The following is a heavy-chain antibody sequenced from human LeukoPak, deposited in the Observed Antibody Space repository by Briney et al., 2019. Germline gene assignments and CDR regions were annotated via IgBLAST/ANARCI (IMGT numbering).Heavy chain of an antibody. CDR2: INHSGST. D-gene: IGHD1-26*01. CDR3: ARDSRIGRGNY. Sequence: SETLSLTCAVYGGSFSGYYWSWIRQPPGKGLEWIGEINHSGSTNYNPSLKSRVTISVATSKNQFSLKLSSVTAADTAVYYCARDSRIGRGNYWGQGALVTVSS. CDR1: GGSFSGYY. J-gene: IGHJ4*02. V-gene: IGHV4-34*01.